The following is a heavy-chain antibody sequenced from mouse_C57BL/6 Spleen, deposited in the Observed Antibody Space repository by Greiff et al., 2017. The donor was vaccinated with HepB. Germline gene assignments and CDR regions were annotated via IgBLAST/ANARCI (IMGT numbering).Heavy chain of an antibody. D-gene: IGHD1-1*01. CDR3: ASGAITTVFDY. V-gene: IGHV1-69*01. CDR2: IDPSDSYT. CDR1: GYTFTSYW. J-gene: IGHJ2*01. Sequence: VQLQQPGAELVMPGASVKLSCKASGYTFTSYWMHWVKQRPGQGLEWIGEIDPSDSYTNYNQKFKGKSTLTVDKSSSTAYMQLSSLTSEDSAVYYCASGAITTVFDYWGQGTTLTVSS.